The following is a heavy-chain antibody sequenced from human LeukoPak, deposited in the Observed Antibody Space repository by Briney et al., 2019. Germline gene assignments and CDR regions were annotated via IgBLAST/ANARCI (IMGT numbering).Heavy chain of an antibody. CDR3: ARWMEDIVVVPAAGRHAFDI. CDR2: IYPGDSDT. Sequence: GESLKISCQGSGYSFTSYWIGWVRQMPGKGLEWMGIIYPGDSDTRYSPSFQGQVTISADKSISTAYLQWSSLKASDTAMYYCARWMEDIVVVPAAGRHAFDIWGQGTMVTVSS. D-gene: IGHD2-2*01. V-gene: IGHV5-51*01. CDR1: GYSFTSYW. J-gene: IGHJ3*02.